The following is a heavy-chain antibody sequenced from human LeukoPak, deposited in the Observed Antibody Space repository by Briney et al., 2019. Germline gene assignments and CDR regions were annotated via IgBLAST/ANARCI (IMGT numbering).Heavy chain of an antibody. Sequence: GGSLRLSCAAAGLTFSSFETNWDRHAPRKGLVWGSYISSSGSNIYYADSVKRRYTITRDNAKNSLYLQMNSLRAEDTAVYYCARGRVATISYYYYYMDVWGKGTTVTVSS. CDR2: ISSSGSNI. J-gene: IGHJ6*03. D-gene: IGHD5-12*01. CDR1: GLTFSSFE. V-gene: IGHV3-48*03. CDR3: ARGRVATISYYYYYMDV.